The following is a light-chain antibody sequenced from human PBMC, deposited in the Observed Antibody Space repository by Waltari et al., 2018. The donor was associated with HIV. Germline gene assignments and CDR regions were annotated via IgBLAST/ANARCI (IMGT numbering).Light chain of an antibody. CDR1: STNIGNDF. J-gene: IGLJ3*02. CDR3: GIWDRGLGAAV. V-gene: IGLV1-51*01. Sequence: QSVLTQPPSVSAAPGQKVTISCSGSSTNIGNDFVSWYQQIPGAAPKLLIYDNYMRPSGIPCLFSGSRSGASASLGITGLQTGDVAVYYCGIWDRGLGAAVFGGGTKLTVL. CDR2: DNY.